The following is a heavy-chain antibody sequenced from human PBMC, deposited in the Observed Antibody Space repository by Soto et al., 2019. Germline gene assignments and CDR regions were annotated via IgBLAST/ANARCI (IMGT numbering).Heavy chain of an antibody. CDR3: ARGGYSGYDVDY. Sequence: PSETLSLTCAVYGGSFSGYYWSWIRQPPGKGLEWIGEINHSGSTNYNPSLKSRVTISVDTSKNQFSLKLSSVTAADTAAYYCARGGYSGYDVDYWGQGTLVTVSS. V-gene: IGHV4-34*01. J-gene: IGHJ4*02. CDR1: GGSFSGYY. CDR2: INHSGST. D-gene: IGHD5-12*01.